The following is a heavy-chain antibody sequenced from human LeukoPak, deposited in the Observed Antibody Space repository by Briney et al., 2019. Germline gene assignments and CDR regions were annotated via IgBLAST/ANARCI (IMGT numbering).Heavy chain of an antibody. CDR2: INRSGST. V-gene: IGHV4-34*01. CDR3: ARGMMGIAARPGFVY. Sequence: SETLSLTCAVYGGSFTGYYWSWIRQPPGKGLEWIGEINRSGSTNYNPSLKSRVTISVDTSKNQFSLKLSSVTAADTAVYYCARGMMGIAARPGFVYWGQGTLVTVSS. CDR1: GGSFTGYY. D-gene: IGHD6-6*01. J-gene: IGHJ4*02.